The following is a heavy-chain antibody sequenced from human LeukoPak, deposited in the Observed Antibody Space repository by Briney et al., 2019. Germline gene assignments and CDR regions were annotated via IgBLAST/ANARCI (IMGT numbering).Heavy chain of an antibody. CDR1: GYTFTGYY. J-gene: IGHJ4*02. V-gene: IGHV1-2*06. CDR2: IDPNSGGT. CDR3: ARVGYYESSGYYEY. Sequence: ASVKVSCKASGYTFTGYYMHWVRQAPGQGLEWMGRIDPNSGGTNYAQKFQGRVTMTRDTSISTVYMELSRLRSDDTAVYYCARVGYYESSGYYEYWGQGTLVTVSS. D-gene: IGHD3-22*01.